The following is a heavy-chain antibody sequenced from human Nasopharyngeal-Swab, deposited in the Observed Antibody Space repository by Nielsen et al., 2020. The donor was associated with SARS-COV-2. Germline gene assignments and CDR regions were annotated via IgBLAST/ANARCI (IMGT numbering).Heavy chain of an antibody. Sequence: GESLKISCAASGFTFSSYWMSWVRQAPGKGLEWVANIKQDGSEKYYVDSVKGRFTISRDNAKNSLYLQMNSLRAEDTAVYYCARWGGGSFDPWGQGTLVTVSS. CDR3: ARWGGGSFDP. V-gene: IGHV3-7*01. J-gene: IGHJ5*02. CDR2: IKQDGSEK. CDR1: GFTFSSYW. D-gene: IGHD2-15*01.